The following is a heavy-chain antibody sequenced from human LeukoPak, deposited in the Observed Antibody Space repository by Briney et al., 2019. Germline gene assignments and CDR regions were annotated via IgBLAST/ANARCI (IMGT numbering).Heavy chain of an antibody. CDR2: MNPNSGNT. V-gene: IGHV1-8*01. D-gene: IGHD6-19*01. J-gene: IGHJ4*02. CDR1: GYTFTSYD. CDR3: ATLYSSGWYRDY. Sequence: ASVKVSCKASGYTFTSYDINWVRQATGQGLEWMGWMNPNSGNTGYAQKFQGRVTMTRNTSISTAYMELSSLRSEDTAVYYRATLYSSGWYRDYWGQGTLVTVSS.